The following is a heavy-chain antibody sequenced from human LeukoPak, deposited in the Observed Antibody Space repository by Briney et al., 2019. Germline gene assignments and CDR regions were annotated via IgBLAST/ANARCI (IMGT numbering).Heavy chain of an antibody. V-gene: IGHV3-20*04. CDR1: GFTFDNYG. J-gene: IGHJ3*02. CDR3: ARIDTYYYDSSGYYSAFDI. CDR2: INWNGGST. Sequence: GGSLRLSCAASGFTFDNYGMSWVRQAPGKGLEWVSGINWNGGSTGYADSVKGRFTISRDYAKNSLYLQMNSLRAEDTALYYCARIDTYYYDSSGYYSAFDIWGQGTIVTVSS. D-gene: IGHD3-22*01.